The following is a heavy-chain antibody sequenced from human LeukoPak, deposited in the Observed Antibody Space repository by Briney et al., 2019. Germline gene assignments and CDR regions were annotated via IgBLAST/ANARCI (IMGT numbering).Heavy chain of an antibody. CDR1: GFTFSSYS. Sequence: PGGSLRLSCAASGFTFSSYSMNWVRQAPGKGLEWVSSISSSSSYIYYADSVKDRFTISRDNAKNSLYLQMNSLRAEDTAVYYCAREQGYCGGDCYSSWGQGTLVTVSS. J-gene: IGHJ4*02. V-gene: IGHV3-21*01. CDR2: ISSSSSYI. D-gene: IGHD2-21*02. CDR3: AREQGYCGGDCYSS.